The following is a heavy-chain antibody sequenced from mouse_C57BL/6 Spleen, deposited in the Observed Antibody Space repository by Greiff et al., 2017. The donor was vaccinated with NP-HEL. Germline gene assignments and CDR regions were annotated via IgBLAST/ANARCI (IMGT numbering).Heavy chain of an antibody. D-gene: IGHD1-1*01. CDR1: GFTFSSYG. CDR3: ARQGYYYGSSHWYFDV. Sequence: EVMLVESGGDLVKPGGSLKLSCAASGFTFSSYGMSWVRQTPDKRLEWVATISSGGSYTYYPDSVKGRFTISRDNAKNTLYLQMSSLKSEDTAMYYCARQGYYYGSSHWYFDVWGTGTTVTVSS. CDR2: ISSGGSYT. V-gene: IGHV5-6*02. J-gene: IGHJ1*03.